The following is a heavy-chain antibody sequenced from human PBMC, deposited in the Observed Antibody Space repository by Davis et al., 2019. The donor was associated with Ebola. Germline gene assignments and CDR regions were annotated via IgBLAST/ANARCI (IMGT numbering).Heavy chain of an antibody. CDR2: ISSSSSYI. D-gene: IGHD5-12*01. J-gene: IGHJ4*02. CDR3: AREFDIVATWSDY. V-gene: IGHV3-21*04. CDR1: GFTFSSYS. Sequence: GESLKISCAASGFTFSSYSMNWVRQAPGKGLEWVSSISSSSSYIYYADSVKGRFTISRDNAKNSLYLQMNSLRAEDTAVYYCAREFDIVATWSDYWGQGTLVTVSS.